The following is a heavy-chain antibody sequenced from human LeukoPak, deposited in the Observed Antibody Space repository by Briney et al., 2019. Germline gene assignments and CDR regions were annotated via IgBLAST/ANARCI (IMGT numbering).Heavy chain of an antibody. CDR1: GYIFTKYP. J-gene: IGHJ4*02. CDR2: SNAGNAGNGKT. V-gene: IGHV1-3*02. Sequence: ASVKVSCKASGYIFTKYPMHWVRQAPGQRLEWMGWSNAGNAGNGKTKYSQEFQGRVTITRDTSASTAYMELSSLRSEDTAVYYCARDYPGYSSGLGHFDYWGQGTLVTVSS. CDR3: ARDYPGYSSGLGHFDY. D-gene: IGHD6-19*01.